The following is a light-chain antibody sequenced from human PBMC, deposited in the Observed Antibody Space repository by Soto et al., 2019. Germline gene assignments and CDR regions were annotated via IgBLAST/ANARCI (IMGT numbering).Light chain of an antibody. J-gene: IGLJ2*01. CDR2: DVS. CDR1: NSDVGAYNY. V-gene: IGLV2-14*03. Sequence: QSALTQPASVSGSPGQSITISCTGTNSDVGAYNYVSWYRQHPGKAPKLMIYDVSHRPSGVSPRFSGSKSGNTASLTISGLQPEDEADYYCSSYTRSSTLVFGGGTKLTVL. CDR3: SSYTRSSTLV.